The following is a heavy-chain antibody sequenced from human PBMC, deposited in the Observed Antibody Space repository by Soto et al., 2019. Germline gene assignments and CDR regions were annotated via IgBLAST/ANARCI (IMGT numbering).Heavy chain of an antibody. CDR3: TRGLGSLDPFDA. CDR1: GFIFNNYV. CDR2: VKGNGGST. J-gene: IGHJ3*01. Sequence: EVLLLESGGGFVQPGGSLRLSCAASGFIFNNYVMTWVRQAPGKGLEWVSGVKGNGGSTHYADSVKGRFTISRDDSKNALYLQMNSLRVDDTAVYHCTRGLGSLDPFDAWGPGTRVTVSS. D-gene: IGHD3-16*01. V-gene: IGHV3-23*01.